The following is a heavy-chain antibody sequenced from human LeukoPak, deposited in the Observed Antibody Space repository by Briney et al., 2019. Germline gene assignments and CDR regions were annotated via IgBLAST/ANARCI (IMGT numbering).Heavy chain of an antibody. CDR2: IYYSGST. J-gene: IGHJ4*02. V-gene: IGHV4-61*01. CDR3: ARVEDCSSTSCYTFDY. D-gene: IGHD2-2*01. CDR1: GGSFSSGSYY. Sequence: SETLSLTCTVSGGSFSSGSYYWRWVRQPPGTGLEWIGYIYYSGSTNYNPSLKSRVTISVDTSKNQFSLKLSSVTAADTAVYYCARVEDCSSTSCYTFDYWGQGTLVTVSS.